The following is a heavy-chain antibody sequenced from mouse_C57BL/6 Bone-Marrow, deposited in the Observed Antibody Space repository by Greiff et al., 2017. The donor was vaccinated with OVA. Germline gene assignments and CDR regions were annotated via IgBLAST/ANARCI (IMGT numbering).Heavy chain of an antibody. CDR1: GYTFTSYW. Sequence: QVHVKQPGPELVKPGASVKMSCKASGYTFTSYWITWVKQRHGKGLEWIGDIYPDSGSTNYNEKFKSKATLTVDTSSSTAYMQLSSLTSADSAVYYCARRYCGRSWYFDYWGTGTTVTVSS. CDR3: ARRYCGRSWYFDY. J-gene: IGHJ1*03. V-gene: IGHV1-55*01. CDR2: IYPDSGST. D-gene: IGHD1-1*01.